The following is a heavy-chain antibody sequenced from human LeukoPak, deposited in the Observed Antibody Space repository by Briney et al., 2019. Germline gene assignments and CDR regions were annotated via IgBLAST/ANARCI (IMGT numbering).Heavy chain of an antibody. CDR3: ARDGGIVVVPAAGDAFDI. CDR2: INAGNGNT. CDR1: GYTFSSYA. V-gene: IGHV1-3*01. Sequence: GASVKVSCKASGYTFSSYAMHWVRQAPGQRLEWMGWINAGNGNTKYSQKFQGRVTITRDTSASTAYMELSSLRSEDTAVYYCARDGGIVVVPAAGDAFDIWGQGTMVTVSS. J-gene: IGHJ3*02. D-gene: IGHD2-2*01.